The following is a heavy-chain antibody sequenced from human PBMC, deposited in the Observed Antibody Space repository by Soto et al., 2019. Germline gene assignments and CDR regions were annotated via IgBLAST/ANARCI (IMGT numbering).Heavy chain of an antibody. Sequence: SVKVSCKASGGTFSSYAISWVRQAPGQGLEWMGGIIPIFGTANYAQKFQGRVTITADKSTSTAYMELSSLRSEDTAVYYCARGRSSSFTSPLDYWGQGTLVTVSS. CDR2: IIPIFGTA. CDR1: GGTFSSYA. CDR3: ARGRSSSFTSPLDY. D-gene: IGHD6-6*01. J-gene: IGHJ4*02. V-gene: IGHV1-69*06.